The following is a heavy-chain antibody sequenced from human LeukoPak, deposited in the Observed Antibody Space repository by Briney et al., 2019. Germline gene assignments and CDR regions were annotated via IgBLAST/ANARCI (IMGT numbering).Heavy chain of an antibody. Sequence: GGSLGLSCAASGFTFSSYSMNWVRQAPGKGLEWVSSISSRSSYIYYADSVKGRFTISRDNAKNSLYLQMNSLRAEDTAVYYCAKRGSTWDLDYWGQGTLVTVSS. V-gene: IGHV3-21*01. CDR1: GFTFSSYS. CDR3: AKRGSTWDLDY. CDR2: ISSRSSYI. D-gene: IGHD6-6*01. J-gene: IGHJ4*02.